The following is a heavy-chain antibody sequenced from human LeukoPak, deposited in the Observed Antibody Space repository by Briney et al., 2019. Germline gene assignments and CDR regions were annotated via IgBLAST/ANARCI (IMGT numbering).Heavy chain of an antibody. D-gene: IGHD5-18*01. Sequence: SETLSLTCTVSGGSISSGGYYWSWIRQPPGKGLEWIGYIYHSGSTYYNPSLKSRVTISVDRSKNQFSLKLSSVTAADTAVYYCARGGYSYGINWFDPWGQGTLVTVSS. J-gene: IGHJ5*02. V-gene: IGHV4-30-2*01. CDR3: ARGGYSYGINWFDP. CDR1: GGSISSGGYY. CDR2: IYHSGST.